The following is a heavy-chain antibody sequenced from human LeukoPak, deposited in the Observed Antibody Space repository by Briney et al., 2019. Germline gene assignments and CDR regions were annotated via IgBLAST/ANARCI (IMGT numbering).Heavy chain of an antibody. J-gene: IGHJ4*02. Sequence: GGSLRLSCAASGFTFSSYAMSWVRQAPGKGLEWVSAISGSGGSTYYADSVKGRFTISRDNSKNTLYLQMNSLRAEDTAVYYCAKEGSYDILTGYSYYFDYWGQGTLVTVSS. CDR2: ISGSGGST. D-gene: IGHD3-9*01. V-gene: IGHV3-23*01. CDR1: GFTFSSYA. CDR3: AKEGSYDILTGYSYYFDY.